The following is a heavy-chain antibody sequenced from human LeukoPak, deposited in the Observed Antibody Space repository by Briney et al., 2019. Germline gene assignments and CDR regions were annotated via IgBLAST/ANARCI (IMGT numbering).Heavy chain of an antibody. Sequence: PGGSLRLSCAASGFTFSSYWMSWVRQDAGKGLEWVANIKQDGSEKYYVDSVKGRFTISRDNAKNSLYLQMNSLRAEDTAVYYCAKDQVHRLRYFDGLPHYAFDIWGQGTMVTVSS. CDR1: GFTFSSYW. CDR2: IKQDGSEK. D-gene: IGHD3-9*01. V-gene: IGHV3-7*03. CDR3: AKDQVHRLRYFDGLPHYAFDI. J-gene: IGHJ3*02.